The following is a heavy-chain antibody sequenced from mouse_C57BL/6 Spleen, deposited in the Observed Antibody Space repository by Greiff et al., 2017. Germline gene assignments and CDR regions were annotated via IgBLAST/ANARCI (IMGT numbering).Heavy chain of an antibody. Sequence: VKLQESGAELVRPGASVKLSCKASGYTFTDYYINWVKQRPGQGLEWIARIYPGSGNTYYNEKFKGKATLTAEKSSSTAYMQLSSLTSEDSAVYFCASGGCYGGYNFDCWGQGTTLTVSS. V-gene: IGHV1-76*01. CDR1: GYTFTDYY. J-gene: IGHJ2*01. CDR3: ASGGCYGGYNFDC. D-gene: IGHD2-3*01. CDR2: IYPGSGNT.